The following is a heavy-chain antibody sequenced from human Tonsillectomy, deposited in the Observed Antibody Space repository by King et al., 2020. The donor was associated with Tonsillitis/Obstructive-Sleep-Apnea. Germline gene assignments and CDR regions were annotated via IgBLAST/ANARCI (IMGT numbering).Heavy chain of an antibody. J-gene: IGHJ5*02. CDR1: DFSLSTSGVG. V-gene: IGHV2-5*02. D-gene: IGHD1-1*01. CDR3: ANANEENCFDP. CDR2: IYWDDDK. Sequence: FTLKESGPTLVKPTQTLTMTCTFSDFSLSTSGVGVGWIRQSPGKALGWLALIYWDDDKYYSPSLKSRLTITKDNSKNQAVLTMTNVDTEDTATYYYANANEENCFDPWGQGTLVTVSS.